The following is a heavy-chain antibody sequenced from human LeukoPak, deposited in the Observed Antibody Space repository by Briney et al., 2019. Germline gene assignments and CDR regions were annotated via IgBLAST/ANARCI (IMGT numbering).Heavy chain of an antibody. Sequence: GGSLRLSCAASGFTFSSYWMHRVRQAPGKGLVWFSRINSDGSSRTYADSVKGRFTISRDNAKNTLSLQMNSLRTEDTAVYYCAREVCIGGSCSVFDYWGQGTLVTVSS. D-gene: IGHD2-15*01. CDR3: AREVCIGGSCSVFDY. J-gene: IGHJ4*02. V-gene: IGHV3-74*01. CDR1: GFTFSSYW. CDR2: INSDGSSR.